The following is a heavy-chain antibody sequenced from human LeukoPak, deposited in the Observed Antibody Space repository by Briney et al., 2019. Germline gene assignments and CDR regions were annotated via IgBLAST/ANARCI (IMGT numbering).Heavy chain of an antibody. V-gene: IGHV1-18*01. D-gene: IGHD5-24*01. CDR3: ARGGGRDGYNRQGYFDF. Sequence: GASVKVCCKASGYTFTNFGIGWVRQAPGQGLEWMGWISGYSDYTNYAQKFQGRVTVTTDTSTSTAYLELRSLRSDDTAVYYCARGGGRDGYNRQGYFDFWGQGTLVTVSS. CDR1: GYTFTNFG. CDR2: ISGYSDYT. J-gene: IGHJ4*02.